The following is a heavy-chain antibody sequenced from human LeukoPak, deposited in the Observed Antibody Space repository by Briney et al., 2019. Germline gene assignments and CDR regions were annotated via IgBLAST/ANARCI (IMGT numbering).Heavy chain of an antibody. V-gene: IGHV4-59*01. CDR2: IYYSGST. CDR3: ARGAYYYDSSGYYIGAFDI. J-gene: IGHJ3*02. Sequence: SETLSLTCTVSGGSISSYYWSWIRQPPGKGLEWLGYIYYSGSTNYNPSLKSRVTISVDTSKNQFSLKLSSVTAADTAVYYCARGAYYYDSSGYYIGAFDIWGQGTMVTVSS. D-gene: IGHD3-22*01. CDR1: GGSISSYY.